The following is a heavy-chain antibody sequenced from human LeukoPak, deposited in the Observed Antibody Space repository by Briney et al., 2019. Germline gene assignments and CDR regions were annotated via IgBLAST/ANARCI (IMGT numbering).Heavy chain of an antibody. CDR2: ISAYNGNT. CDR1: GYTFTSYG. Sequence: GASVKVSCKASGYTFTSYGISWVRQAPGQGLEWMGWISAYNGNTNYAQKLQGRVTMTTDTSTSTAYMELSNLRSDDTAVYYCATVKAAGQLDNWGQGTLVTVSS. V-gene: IGHV1-18*01. CDR3: ATVKAAGQLDN. D-gene: IGHD6-13*01. J-gene: IGHJ4*02.